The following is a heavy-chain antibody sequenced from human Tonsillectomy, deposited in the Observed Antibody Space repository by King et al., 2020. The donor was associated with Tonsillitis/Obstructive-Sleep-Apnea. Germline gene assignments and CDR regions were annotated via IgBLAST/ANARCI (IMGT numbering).Heavy chain of an antibody. D-gene: IGHD3-16*01. CDR2: IKQDGSEK. J-gene: IGHJ6*04. Sequence: VQLVESGGGLVQPGGSLRLSCAASRFTFSSYWMSWVRQAPGKGPEWVANIKQDGSEKYYVDSVKGRFTISRDNAKNSLYLQMNSLRAEDTAVDYCARDGGVGEGDVWGKGTTVTVSS. CDR1: RFTFSSYW. CDR3: ARDGGVGEGDV. V-gene: IGHV3-7*01.